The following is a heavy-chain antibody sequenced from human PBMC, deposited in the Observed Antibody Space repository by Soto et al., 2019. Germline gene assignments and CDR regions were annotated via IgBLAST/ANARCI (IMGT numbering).Heavy chain of an antibody. Sequence: EVQLVESGGGLVQPGGSLKLSCAASGFTFSGSAMHWVRQASGKGPEWVGRIRTKSNSYATAYAASVTGRFIISRDDSKNTTYLQMNSLKSDDTAGYYWTRREAGSSSVRGYFQHWGQGTLITVSS. D-gene: IGHD6-6*01. J-gene: IGHJ1*01. V-gene: IGHV3-73*02. CDR2: IRTKSNSYAT. CDR1: GFTFSGSA. CDR3: TRREAGSSSVRGYFQH.